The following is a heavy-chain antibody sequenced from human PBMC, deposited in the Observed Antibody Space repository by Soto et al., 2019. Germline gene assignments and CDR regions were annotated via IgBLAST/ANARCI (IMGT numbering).Heavy chain of an antibody. CDR3: ARDFSRGAFDY. CDR1: GGTFSSYA. Sequence: SVKVSCKASGGTFSSYAISWVRQAPGQGLEWMGWIIPIFGKTNYAQKFQGRVTITTDESTSTAYMELSSLRSDDTAVYYCARDFSRGAFDYWGQGTLVTSPQ. J-gene: IGHJ4*02. D-gene: IGHD1-26*01. CDR2: IIPIFGKT. V-gene: IGHV1-69*05.